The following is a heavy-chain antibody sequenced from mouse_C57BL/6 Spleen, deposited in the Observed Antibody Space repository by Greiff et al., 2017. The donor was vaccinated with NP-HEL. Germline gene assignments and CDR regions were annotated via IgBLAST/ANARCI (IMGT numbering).Heavy chain of an antibody. CDR2: IYPGSGNT. CDR1: GYTFTDYY. Sequence: QVHVKQSGAELVRPGASVKLSCKASGYTFTDYYINWVKQRPGQGLEWIARIYPGSGNTYYNEKFKGKATLTAEKSSSTAYMQLSSLTSEDSAVYFCARGAFDYSNYPYYFDYWGQGTTLTVSS. J-gene: IGHJ2*01. V-gene: IGHV1-76*01. CDR3: ARGAFDYSNYPYYFDY. D-gene: IGHD2-5*01.